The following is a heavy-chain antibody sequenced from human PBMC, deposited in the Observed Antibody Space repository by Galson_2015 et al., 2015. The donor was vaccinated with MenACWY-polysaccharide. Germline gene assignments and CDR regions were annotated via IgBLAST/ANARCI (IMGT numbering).Heavy chain of an antibody. CDR3: ARGNKYYYDSSGYSGY. CDR2: IKQDGSEK. D-gene: IGHD3-22*01. V-gene: IGHV3-7*01. CDR1: GFTFSSYW. Sequence: SLRLSCAASGFTFSSYWMSWVRQAPGKGLEWVANIKQDGSEKYYVDSVKGRFTISRDNAKNSLYLQMNSLRAEDTAVYYCARGNKYYYDSSGYSGYWGQGTLVTVSS. J-gene: IGHJ4*02.